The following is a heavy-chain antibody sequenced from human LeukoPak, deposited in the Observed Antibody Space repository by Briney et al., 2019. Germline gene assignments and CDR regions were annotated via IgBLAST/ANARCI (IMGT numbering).Heavy chain of an antibody. CDR1: GASMRTYY. CDR3: ARTNYYGSGSYYPDL. CDR2: IYHSGST. V-gene: IGHV4-59*08. D-gene: IGHD3-10*01. J-gene: IGHJ5*02. Sequence: PSETLSLTCTVSGASMRTYYWSWIRQPPGKGLEWIGFIYHSGSTDYNPSLKSRGTISVDTSKNQFSLKLSSVTAADTAVYYCARTNYYGSGSYYPDLWGQGNLVTVSS.